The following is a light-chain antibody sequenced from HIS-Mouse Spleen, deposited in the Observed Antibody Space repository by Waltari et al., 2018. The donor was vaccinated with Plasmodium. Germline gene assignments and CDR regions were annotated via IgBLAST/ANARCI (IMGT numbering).Light chain of an antibody. CDR3: QQYDNLPYT. J-gene: IGKJ2*01. CDR2: DAS. V-gene: IGKV1-33*01. Sequence: DIQMTQSPSSLSASVGYRVTISCQASQDISNYLNWYQQKPGKAPKLLIYDASNLETGVPSRFSGSGSGTEFTFTISSLQPEDIATYYCQQYDNLPYTFGQGTKLEIK. CDR1: QDISNY.